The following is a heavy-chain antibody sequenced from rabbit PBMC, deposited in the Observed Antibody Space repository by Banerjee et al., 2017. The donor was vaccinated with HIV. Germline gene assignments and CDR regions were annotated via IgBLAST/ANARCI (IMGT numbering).Heavy chain of an antibody. Sequence: QQLVESGGGLVKPGASLTLTCKASGFSFSSGYDMCWVRQAPGKGLEWIACIYSDGSTNYASWAKGRFTISKASSTTVTLQMTSLTAADTATYFCARDQDIAYAGGPFNLWGPGTLVTVS. J-gene: IGHJ4*01. CDR1: GFSFSSGYD. CDR2: IYSDGST. CDR3: ARDQDIAYAGGPFNL. V-gene: IGHV1S40*01. D-gene: IGHD4-2*01.